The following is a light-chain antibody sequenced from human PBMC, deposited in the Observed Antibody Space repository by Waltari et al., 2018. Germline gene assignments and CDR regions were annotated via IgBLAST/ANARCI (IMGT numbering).Light chain of an antibody. V-gene: IGKV3-11*01. Sequence: EIVLTQSPATLSLSPGDRATLSCRASQSVSSYLAWYQQKPGQAPRLLIYDASNRATGIPARFSGSGSGTDFTLTISSLEPEDFAVYYWQQRSNWWTFGQGTKVEIK. CDR2: DAS. CDR3: QQRSNWWT. CDR1: QSVSSY. J-gene: IGKJ1*01.